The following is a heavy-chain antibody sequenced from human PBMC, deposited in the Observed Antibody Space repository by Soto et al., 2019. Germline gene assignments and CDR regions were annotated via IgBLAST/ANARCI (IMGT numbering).Heavy chain of an antibody. V-gene: IGHV4-39*01. CDR1: GGSISSSSYY. CDR2: IYYSGST. J-gene: IGHJ4*02. Sequence: QLQLQESGPGLVKPSETLSLTCTVSGGSISSSSYYWGWIRQPPGKGLEWIGSIYYSGSTYYNPSLKSRVTISVDTSKNQFSLKLSSVTAADTAVYYCASHPPFGYYDSSGYPFDYWGQGTLVTVSS. D-gene: IGHD3-22*01. CDR3: ASHPPFGYYDSSGYPFDY.